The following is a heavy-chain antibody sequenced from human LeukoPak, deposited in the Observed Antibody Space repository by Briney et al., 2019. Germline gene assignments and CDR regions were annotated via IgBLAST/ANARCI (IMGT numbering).Heavy chain of an antibody. D-gene: IGHD6-19*01. CDR3: ARVGGSSSGPEPSFDY. J-gene: IGHJ4*02. Sequence: SETLSLTCTVSGGSISSYYWGWIRQPPGKALEWIGYIYYSGSTNYNPSLKSRVTISVDTSKNQFSLKLSSVTAADTAVYYCARVGGSSSGPEPSFDYWGQGTLVTVSS. CDR2: IYYSGST. V-gene: IGHV4-59*01. CDR1: GGSISSYY.